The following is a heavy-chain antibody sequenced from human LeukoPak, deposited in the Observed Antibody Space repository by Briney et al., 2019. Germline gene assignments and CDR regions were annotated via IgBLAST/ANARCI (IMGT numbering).Heavy chain of an antibody. CDR3: AKLGLNWFDP. V-gene: IGHV1-2*02. D-gene: IGHD1-7*01. CDR1: GYTFTSYD. J-gene: IGHJ5*02. Sequence: GASVKVSCKASGYTFTSYDINWVRQATGQGLEWMGWINPNSGGTNYAQKFQGRVTVTRDTSISTAYMELSRLRSDDTAVYYCAKLGLNWFDPWGQGTLVTVSS. CDR2: INPNSGGT.